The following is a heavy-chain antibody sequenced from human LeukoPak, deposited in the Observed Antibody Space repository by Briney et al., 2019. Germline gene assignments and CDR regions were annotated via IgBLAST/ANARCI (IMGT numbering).Heavy chain of an antibody. V-gene: IGHV1-18*01. CDR2: INTDNGQT. CDR3: ARGGGTYWADH. J-gene: IGHJ1*01. Sequence: ASVKVSCKASGYIFIGYGLSWVRQAPGQGLEWMGWINTDNGQTDFAQKFQDRIIMTTDTSTSTAYLEVTSLRSDDTAVYYCARGGGTYWADHWGQGTLVTVS. CDR1: GYIFIGYG. D-gene: IGHD1-26*01.